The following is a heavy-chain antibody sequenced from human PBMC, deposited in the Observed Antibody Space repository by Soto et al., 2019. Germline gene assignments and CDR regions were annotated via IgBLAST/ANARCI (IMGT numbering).Heavy chain of an antibody. CDR1: GGSISSSSYY. V-gene: IGHV4-39*01. CDR2: IYYSGGT. Sequence: PSETLSLTCTVSGGSISSSSYYWGWIRQPPGKGLEWIGSIYYSGGTYYNPSLKSRVTISVDTSKNQFSLKLSSVTAADTAVYYCARHKYYDFWSGPLNWFDPWGQGTLVTVSS. J-gene: IGHJ5*02. D-gene: IGHD3-3*01. CDR3: ARHKYYDFWSGPLNWFDP.